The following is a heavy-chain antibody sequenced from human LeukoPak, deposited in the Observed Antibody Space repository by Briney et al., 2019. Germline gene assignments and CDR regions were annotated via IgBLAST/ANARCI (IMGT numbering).Heavy chain of an antibody. J-gene: IGHJ4*02. V-gene: IGHV1-24*01. CDR1: GYTLPELS. CDR2: FDPEDGET. Sequence: ASVKVSCKVSGYTLPELSMQWVRPARGQGREWMGAFDPEDGETINAQKFQGRVTMTEDTSTDTAYMELSRLRSEETAVYYGGTVKTGDYWGQGTLVTVSS. CDR3: GTVKTGDY.